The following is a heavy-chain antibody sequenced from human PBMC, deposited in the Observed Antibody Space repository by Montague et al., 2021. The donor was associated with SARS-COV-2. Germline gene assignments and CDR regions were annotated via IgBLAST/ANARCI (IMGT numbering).Heavy chain of an antibody. CDR3: ARDVRYYYDQ. D-gene: IGHD3-10*01. Sequence: SESLSLTCSVSGGSMSSYHWVWIRQPPGKGLEWIGYVSYRGSTNYNLSPKSRVTISLDTSKNRFSLRVTSVTAADTAVYYCARDVRYYYDQWGQGILVTVSS. CDR2: VSYRGST. J-gene: IGHJ4*02. CDR1: GGSMSSYH. V-gene: IGHV4-59*01.